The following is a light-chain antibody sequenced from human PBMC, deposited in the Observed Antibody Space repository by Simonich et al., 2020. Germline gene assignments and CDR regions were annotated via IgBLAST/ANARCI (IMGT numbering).Light chain of an antibody. V-gene: IGLV3-27*01. CDR3: YSAADNNRV. CDR2: KDS. CDR1: VLAKKY. J-gene: IGLJ3*02. Sequence: SYELTQPSSVSVSPGQTARITCSGDVLAKKYARWFQQKPGQAPVLVIYKDSERPSGIPERVSGSSSGTTGTLTSSGAQVEDEADYYCYSAADNNRVFGGGTKLTVL.